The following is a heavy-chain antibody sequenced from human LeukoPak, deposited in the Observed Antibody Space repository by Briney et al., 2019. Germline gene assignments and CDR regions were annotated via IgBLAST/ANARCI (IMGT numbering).Heavy chain of an antibody. D-gene: IGHD6-19*01. CDR2: ISGSGGST. Sequence: GGSLRLSCAASGFTFSSYAMSWVRQAPGKGLEWVSAISGSGGSTYYADSVKGRFTISRDNSKNTLYLQMNSLRAEDTAVYYCAKGLYSSGWHDLDYWGQGTPVTVSS. CDR3: AKGLYSSGWHDLDY. V-gene: IGHV3-23*01. CDR1: GFTFSSYA. J-gene: IGHJ4*01.